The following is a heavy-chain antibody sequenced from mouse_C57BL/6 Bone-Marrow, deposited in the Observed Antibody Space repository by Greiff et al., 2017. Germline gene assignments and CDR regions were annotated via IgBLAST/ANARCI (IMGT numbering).Heavy chain of an antibody. J-gene: IGHJ4*01. V-gene: IGHV1-63*01. CDR2: IYPGGGYT. CDR3: ARLGIWYAMDY. Sequence: QVQLKESGAELVRPGTSVKMSCKASGYTFTNYWIGWAKQRPGHGLEWIGDIYPGGGYTNYNEKFKGKATLTADKSSSAAYMQFSSLTSEDSAISYCARLGIWYAMDYWGQGTSVTVSS. CDR1: GYTFTNYW.